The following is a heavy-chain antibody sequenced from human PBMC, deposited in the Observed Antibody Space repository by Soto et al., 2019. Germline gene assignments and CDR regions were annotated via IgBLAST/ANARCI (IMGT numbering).Heavy chain of an antibody. CDR2: ISSSSSYI. Sequence: EVQLVESGGGLVKPGGSLRLSCAASGFTFSSYSMNWVRQAPGKGLEWVSSISSSSSYIYYADSVKGRFTISRDNDKNSLYLQINSLRAEDTAVYYCAGVFRDGYSGYAQDCYMDVWGKGTTVTVSS. CDR3: AGVFRDGYSGYAQDCYMDV. J-gene: IGHJ6*03. D-gene: IGHD5-12*01. V-gene: IGHV3-21*01. CDR1: GFTFSSYS.